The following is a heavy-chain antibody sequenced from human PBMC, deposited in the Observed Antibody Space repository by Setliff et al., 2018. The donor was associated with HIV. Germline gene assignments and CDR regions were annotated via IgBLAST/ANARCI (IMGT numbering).Heavy chain of an antibody. CDR2: IYSSGSI. V-gene: IGHV4-59*11. CDR3: AKGAGFYGDYTFDY. CDR1: GTSINSHY. J-gene: IGHJ4*02. D-gene: IGHD4-17*01. Sequence: PSETLSLTCTVSGTSINSHYWSWIRQSPGKALEWIGYIYSSGSIIYNPSLKSRVTMSVDTSQNQVSLDLDSVTAADTAVYYCAKGAGFYGDYTFDYWGQGHLVTVPQ.